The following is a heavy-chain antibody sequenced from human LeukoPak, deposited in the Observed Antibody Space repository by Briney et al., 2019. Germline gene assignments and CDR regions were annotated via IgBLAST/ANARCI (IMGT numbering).Heavy chain of an antibody. CDR2: ISAYNGNT. D-gene: IGHD3-10*01. V-gene: IGHV1-18*01. CDR1: GYTFTNYV. Sequence: ASVKVSCKASGYTFTNYVISCVRQAPGQGLEWVGWISAYNGNTNYAQKLQGRVTMTTDTSTSTAYMELRSLRSDDTAVYYCARRDYYGSGSYYGHWGQGTLVTVSS. CDR3: ARRDYYGSGSYYGH. J-gene: IGHJ4*02.